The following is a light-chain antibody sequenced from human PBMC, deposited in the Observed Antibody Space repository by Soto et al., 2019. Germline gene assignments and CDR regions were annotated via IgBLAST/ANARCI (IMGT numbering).Light chain of an antibody. CDR2: TAS. V-gene: IGKV1-39*01. CDR1: QSISSY. J-gene: IGKJ4*01. Sequence: DIQMTQCPSSLSASVGDRVTITCRAIQSISSYLNWYQQKPGKAPKLLIYTASLLQGGVPPRFSGSGSGTDFTLTVNSLQSEDIAVYYWQQYHNWPVTFGGGTKVDIK. CDR3: QQYHNWPVT.